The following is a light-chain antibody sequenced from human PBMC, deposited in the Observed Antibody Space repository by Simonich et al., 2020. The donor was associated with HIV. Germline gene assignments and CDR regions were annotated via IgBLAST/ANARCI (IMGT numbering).Light chain of an antibody. CDR1: SSDVGGYNY. V-gene: IGLV2-14*01. J-gene: IGLJ2*01. CDR3: SSYTSSTTYVL. Sequence: QSVLTQPRSVSGAPGQRVTISCTGTSSDVGGYNYVSWYQQYPGRAPKLLLYDVRKRPSGFSGRFSGPKSGHTASRTISGLQAEDEADYYGSSYTSSTTYVLLGGGTKLTVL. CDR2: DVR.